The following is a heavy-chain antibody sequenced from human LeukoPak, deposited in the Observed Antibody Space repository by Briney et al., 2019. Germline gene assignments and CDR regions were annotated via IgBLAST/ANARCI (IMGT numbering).Heavy chain of an antibody. J-gene: IGHJ4*02. D-gene: IGHD5-18*01. CDR3: ARVKAAMDIDY. CDR1: GFSFSIYS. V-gene: IGHV3-48*02. CDR2: ISSSSSAI. Sequence: GGSLRLSCAASGFSFSIYSMNWVRQAPGKGLEWVSYISSSSSAIYYADSVKGRFTISRDNAKNSVYLQMNSLRDEDTAVYYCARVKAAMDIDYWGQGTLATVSS.